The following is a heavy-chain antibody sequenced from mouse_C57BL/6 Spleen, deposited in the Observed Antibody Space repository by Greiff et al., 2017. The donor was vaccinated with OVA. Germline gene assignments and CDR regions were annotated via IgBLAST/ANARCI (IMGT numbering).Heavy chain of an antibody. Sequence: VQLQQPGAELVKPGASVKMSCKASGYTFTSYWITWVKQRPGQGLEWIGDIYPGSGSTNYNEKFKSKATLTVDTSSSTAYMQLSSLTSEDSAVYYCALYDYDVGWYFDVWGAGTTVTVSS. V-gene: IGHV1-55*01. CDR1: GYTFTSYW. J-gene: IGHJ1*01. CDR2: IYPGSGST. CDR3: ALYDYDVGWYFDV. D-gene: IGHD2-4*01.